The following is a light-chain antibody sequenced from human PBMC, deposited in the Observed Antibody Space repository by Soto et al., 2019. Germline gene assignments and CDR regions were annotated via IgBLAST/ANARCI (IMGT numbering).Light chain of an antibody. J-gene: IGKJ1*01. V-gene: IGKV1-5*03. Sequence: DIQMTQSPSTLSGAVGDSVTITCRASQTISSWLAWYQQKPGKAPKLLIYKASTLKSGVPSRFSGSGSGTEFTLTISSLQPDDFATYYGQHHNSYSEACGQGTKGDIK. CDR3: QHHNSYSEA. CDR1: QTISSW. CDR2: KAS.